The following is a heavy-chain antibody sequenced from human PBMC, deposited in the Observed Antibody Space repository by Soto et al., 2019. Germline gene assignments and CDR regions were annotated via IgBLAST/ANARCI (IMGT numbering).Heavy chain of an antibody. V-gene: IGHV4-31*03. Sequence: SETLSLTCTVSGGSISSGGYYWSWIRQHPGKGLEWIGYIYYSGSTYYNPSLKSRVTISVDTSKNQFSLKLSSVTAADTAVYYCARVLAVAGTGGYNWFDPWGQGTLVTVSS. J-gene: IGHJ5*02. CDR3: ARVLAVAGTGGYNWFDP. D-gene: IGHD6-19*01. CDR2: IYYSGST. CDR1: GGSISSGGYY.